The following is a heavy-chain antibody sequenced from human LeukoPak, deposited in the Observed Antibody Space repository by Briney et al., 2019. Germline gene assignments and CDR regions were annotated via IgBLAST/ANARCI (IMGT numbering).Heavy chain of an antibody. J-gene: IGHJ4*02. Sequence: SETLSLTCTLSGGSVINYYWSWIRQSPGKGLEWIGNIHYSGSTKYNPSLKSRVTISIDTAKNDFSLNLKFVTAADTAVYYCARAASGWYGLFDSWGQGTLVTVSS. V-gene: IGHV4-59*02. CDR1: GGSVINYY. D-gene: IGHD6-13*01. CDR2: IHYSGST. CDR3: ARAASGWYGLFDS.